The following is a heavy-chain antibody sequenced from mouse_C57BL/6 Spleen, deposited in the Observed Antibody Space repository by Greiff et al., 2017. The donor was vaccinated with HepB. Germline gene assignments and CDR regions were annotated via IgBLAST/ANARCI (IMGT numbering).Heavy chain of an antibody. V-gene: IGHV1-82*01. D-gene: IGHD2-5*01. CDR2: IYPGDGDT. Sequence: VQLQESGPELVKPGASVKISCKASGYAFSSSWMNWVKQRPGKGLEWIGRIYPGDGDTNYNGKFKGKATLTADKSSSTAYMQLSSLTSEDSAVYFCARSDSNYPAWFAYWGQGTLVTVSA. CDR1: GYAFSSSW. J-gene: IGHJ3*01. CDR3: ARSDSNYPAWFAY.